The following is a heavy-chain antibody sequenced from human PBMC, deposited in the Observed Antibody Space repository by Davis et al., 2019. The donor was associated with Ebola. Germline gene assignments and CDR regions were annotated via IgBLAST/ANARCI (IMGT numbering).Heavy chain of an antibody. CDR3: ARRGYSYGYGYYYYYYGMDV. V-gene: IGHV4-34*01. J-gene: IGHJ6*02. CDR2: INHSGST. CDR1: GGSFSGYY. Sequence: MPSETLSLTCAVYGGSFSGYYWSWIRQPPGKGLEWIGEINHSGSTNYNPSLKSRVTISVDTSKNQFSLKLSSVTAADTAVYYCARRGYSYGYGYYYYYYGMDVWGQGTTVTVSS. D-gene: IGHD5-18*01.